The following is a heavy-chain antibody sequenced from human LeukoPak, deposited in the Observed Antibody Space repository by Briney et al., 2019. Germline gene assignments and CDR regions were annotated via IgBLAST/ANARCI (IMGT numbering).Heavy chain of an antibody. CDR1: GGSINNYY. J-gene: IGHJ4*02. CDR3: ARKRRDGYNFDY. Sequence: SETLPLTCTVSGGSINNYYWTWIRQPPGKGLEWMGYIYYSGSTDYNPSLKSRVTISVDTSKNQFSLKLNSVTAADTAVYYCARKRRDGYNFDYWGQGTLVTVSS. V-gene: IGHV4-59*01. D-gene: IGHD5-24*01. CDR2: IYYSGST.